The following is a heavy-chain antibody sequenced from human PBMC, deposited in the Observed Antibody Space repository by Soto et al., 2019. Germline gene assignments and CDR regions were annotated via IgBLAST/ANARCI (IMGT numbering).Heavy chain of an antibody. CDR2: ISYEGSAQ. CDR3: AKESTAMVATSLDS. CDR1: GFTFSTFG. V-gene: IGHV3-30*18. J-gene: IGHJ4*02. D-gene: IGHD5-12*01. Sequence: QVQLVESGGGVVQPGRSLRLSCTASGFTFSTFGMHWVRRAPGRGLEWVTVISYEGSAQHYTDSVKGRFTISRDNSKNTLYLQMNSLRTEDTAVYYCAKESTAMVATSLDSWGQGILVTVSS.